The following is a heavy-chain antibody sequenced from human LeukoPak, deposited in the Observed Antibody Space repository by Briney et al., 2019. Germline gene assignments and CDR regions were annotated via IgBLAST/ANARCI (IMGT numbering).Heavy chain of an antibody. CDR2: IYHGEST. D-gene: IGHD1-26*01. J-gene: IGHJ4*02. Sequence: SETLPLTCAVSGSSISSGYYWGWIRQPPGKGLEWIGTIYHGESTYYNPSLKSRVTISVDTSKNQFSLKLSSVTAADTAVYYCARWTSGIWGQGTLVTVSS. CDR3: ARWTSGI. V-gene: IGHV4-38-2*01. CDR1: GSSISSGYY.